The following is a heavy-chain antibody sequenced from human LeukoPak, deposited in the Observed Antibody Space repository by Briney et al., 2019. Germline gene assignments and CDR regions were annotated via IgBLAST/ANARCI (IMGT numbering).Heavy chain of an antibody. Sequence: SETLSLTCTVSGYSISSGYYWGWIRQPPGKGLEWIGNIYHSGSTYYNPSLKSRVTISVDTSKNQFSVKLSSVTAADTAVYYCARDYYYGSGSTTDHWGQGTLVTVSS. J-gene: IGHJ5*02. CDR3: ARDYYYGSGSTTDH. V-gene: IGHV4-38-2*02. CDR2: IYHSGST. D-gene: IGHD3-10*01. CDR1: GYSISSGYY.